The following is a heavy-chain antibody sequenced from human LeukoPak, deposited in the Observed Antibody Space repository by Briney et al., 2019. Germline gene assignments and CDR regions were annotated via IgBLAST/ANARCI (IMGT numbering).Heavy chain of an antibody. J-gene: IGHJ4*02. CDR2: SSYDGTNK. Sequence: GTSLRLSCAASGFNFRDSAMHWVRQPPGKGLEGVAASSYDGTNKYYADSVNGRFTISRDNSKNTLFLQMNNLRLEDTAVYYCAADYGDYVSPSDWGQGSLVIVSS. CDR3: AADYGDYVSPSD. V-gene: IGHV3-30*04. CDR1: GFNFRDSA. D-gene: IGHD4-17*01.